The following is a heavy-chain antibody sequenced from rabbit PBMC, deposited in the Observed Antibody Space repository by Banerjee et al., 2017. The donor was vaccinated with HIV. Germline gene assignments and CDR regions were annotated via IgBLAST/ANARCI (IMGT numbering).Heavy chain of an antibody. Sequence: QSLEESGGDLVKPGGSLTLTCTASGFDFSGSYWICWVRQAPGKGLEWIACINAGSANSTCYATWAKGRFTISKTSWTTVTLQMTSLTAADTATYLCARDLAGVIGWNFGLWGQGTLVTVS. CDR1: GFDFSGSYW. V-gene: IGHV1S40*01. D-gene: IGHD4-1*01. CDR2: INAGSANST. CDR3: ARDLAGVIGWNFGL. J-gene: IGHJ4*01.